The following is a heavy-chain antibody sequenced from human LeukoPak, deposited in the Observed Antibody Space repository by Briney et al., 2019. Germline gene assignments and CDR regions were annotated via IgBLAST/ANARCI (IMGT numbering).Heavy chain of an antibody. J-gene: IGHJ5*02. V-gene: IGHV1-46*01. CDR3: ARDRRSWYPSWFDP. CDR1: GGTFSSYA. CDR2: INPSGGST. D-gene: IGHD6-13*01. Sequence: ASVKVSCKASGGTFSSYAISWVRQAPGQGLEWMGIINPSGGSTSYAQKFQGRVTMTRDTSTSTVYMELSSLRSEDTAVYYCARDRRSWYPSWFDPWGQGTLVTVSS.